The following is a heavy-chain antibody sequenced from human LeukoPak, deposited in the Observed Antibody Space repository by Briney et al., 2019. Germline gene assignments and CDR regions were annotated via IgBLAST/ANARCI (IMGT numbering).Heavy chain of an antibody. CDR1: DNSISDYY. V-gene: IGHV4-59*01. Sequence: PSETLSLTCTVSDNSISDYYRGWIRQPPGKGLEWIGYIYYSGSTNYNPSLKSRVTISVDTSKNQFSLKLSSVTAADTAVYYCARVDRAYYYDSSGYYRRGGAFDIWGQGTMVTVSS. J-gene: IGHJ3*02. CDR3: ARVDRAYYYDSSGYYRRGGAFDI. CDR2: IYYSGST. D-gene: IGHD3-22*01.